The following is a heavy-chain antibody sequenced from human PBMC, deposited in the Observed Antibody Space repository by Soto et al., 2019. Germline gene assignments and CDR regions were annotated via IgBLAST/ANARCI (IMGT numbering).Heavy chain of an antibody. J-gene: IGHJ6*02. CDR3: ARVIGYSYGQPWGYYYYGMDV. D-gene: IGHD5-18*01. Sequence: PSETLSLTCAVSGGSISSGGYSWSWIRQPPGKGLEWIGYVFHSGSTYYSPSLQSRVTISIDGSKNQFYLELASVTAADTAVYYCARVIGYSYGQPWGYYYYGMDVWGQGTTVTVSS. V-gene: IGHV4-30-2*01. CDR2: VFHSGST. CDR1: GGSISSGGYS.